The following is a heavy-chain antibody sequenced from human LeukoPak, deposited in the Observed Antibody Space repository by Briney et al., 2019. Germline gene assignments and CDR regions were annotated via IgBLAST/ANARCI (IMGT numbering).Heavy chain of an antibody. J-gene: IGHJ3*02. CDR1: GGSISSYY. D-gene: IGHD4-17*01. V-gene: IGHV4-4*07. Sequence: SETLSLTCTFSGGSISSYYWSWIRQPAGKGLEWIGRIYTSGSTNYNPSLKSRVTMSVDTSKNQFSLKLSSVTAADTAVYYCARDLVTTVTIDAFDIWGQGTMVTVSS. CDR2: IYTSGST. CDR3: ARDLVTTVTIDAFDI.